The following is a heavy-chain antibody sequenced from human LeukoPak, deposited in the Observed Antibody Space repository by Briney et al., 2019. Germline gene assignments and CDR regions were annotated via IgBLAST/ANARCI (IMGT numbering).Heavy chain of an antibody. J-gene: IGHJ1*01. Sequence: SETLSLTCSVSGDSVSRSDSYWDWIRQPPGKGLEWIGTIYYSGRTYYSPSLKSRVTMSVDPSNKQFSLTLRAVTAADTAVYYCARRRYYDGSGYLEWGQGTLLSVSS. CDR1: GDSVSRSDSY. V-gene: IGHV4-39*01. CDR2: IYYSGRT. D-gene: IGHD3-22*01. CDR3: ARRRYYDGSGYLE.